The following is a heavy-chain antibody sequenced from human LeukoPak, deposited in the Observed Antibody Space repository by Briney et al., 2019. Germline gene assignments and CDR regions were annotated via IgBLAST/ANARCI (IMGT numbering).Heavy chain of an antibody. CDR1: GGSIRSGDYY. CDR3: ARDTEGSSGSYQD. Sequence: PSQTLSLTCNVSGGSIRSGDYYWNWIRQHPGKGLEWIGYIYYSGSTYYNPSLKSRVTISVDTSKNQFSLKLSSVTAADTAVYYCARDTEGSSGSYQDWGQGTLVTVSS. D-gene: IGHD3-10*01. J-gene: IGHJ4*02. CDR2: IYYSGST. V-gene: IGHV4-31*03.